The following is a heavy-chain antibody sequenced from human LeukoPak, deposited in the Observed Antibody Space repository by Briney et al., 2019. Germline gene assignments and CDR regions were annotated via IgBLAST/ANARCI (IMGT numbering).Heavy chain of an antibody. CDR3: AREASCSSTTCYFDY. CDR2: ISLSGSTI. Sequence: PGGSLRLSCAASGFNFSDFYMNWIRQAPGKGLEWLSSISLSGSTITYAASVKGRVTVSRDNAKSSVFLQMHSLRADDTAVYYCAREASCSSTTCYFDYWGQGTLVTVSS. V-gene: IGHV3-11*01. J-gene: IGHJ4*02. D-gene: IGHD2-2*01. CDR1: GFNFSDFY.